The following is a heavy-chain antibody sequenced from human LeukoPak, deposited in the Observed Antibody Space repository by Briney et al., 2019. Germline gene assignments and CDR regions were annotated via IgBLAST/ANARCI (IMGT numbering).Heavy chain of an antibody. CDR2: IIPIFGTA. V-gene: IGHV1-69*13. D-gene: IGHD5-24*01. J-gene: IGHJ4*02. CDR3: ARDTRDGYNFDY. Sequence: GASVKVSCKASGGTFSSYAISWVRQAPGQGLEWMGGIIPIFGTANYAQKFQGRVTITADESTSTAYMELSSLISEDTAVYYCARDTRDGYNFDYWGQGTLVTVSS. CDR1: GGTFSSYA.